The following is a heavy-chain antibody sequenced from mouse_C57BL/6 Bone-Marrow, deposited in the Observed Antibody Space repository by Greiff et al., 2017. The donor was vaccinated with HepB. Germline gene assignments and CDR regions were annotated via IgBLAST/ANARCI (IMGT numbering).Heavy chain of an antibody. D-gene: IGHD1-1*01. Sequence: QVQLQQSGAELVKPGASVKVSCKASGFTFTSYWMHWVQQRPGQGLEWIGKIHPSDSDTNYNQKFKGKGTFTVDKSYSTAYMQLSRLTSEDSAVYYCARDYYGRGDWYFDVWGTGTTLTVSS. CDR1: GFTFTSYW. CDR2: IHPSDSDT. V-gene: IGHV1-74*01. CDR3: ARDYYGRGDWYFDV. J-gene: IGHJ1*03.